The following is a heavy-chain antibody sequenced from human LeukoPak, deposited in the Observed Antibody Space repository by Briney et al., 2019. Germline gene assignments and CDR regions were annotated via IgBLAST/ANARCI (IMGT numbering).Heavy chain of an antibody. Sequence: GGSLILSCAASGFNFNKYDMTWARRAPGKGLEWVSTITGRSDKTYYTDPVKGRFVTSRDNSKDTLYLQMNSLRAEDTALYYCAKGGWLDDWGQGALVTVSS. CDR3: AKGGWLDD. D-gene: IGHD6-19*01. CDR2: ITGRSDKT. V-gene: IGHV3-23*01. CDR1: GFNFNKYD. J-gene: IGHJ4*02.